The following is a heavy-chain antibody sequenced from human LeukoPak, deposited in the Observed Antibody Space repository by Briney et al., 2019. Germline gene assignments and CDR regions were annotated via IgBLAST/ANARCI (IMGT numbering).Heavy chain of an antibody. CDR1: GGSFCAYY. CDR2: INHGGST. Sequence: KPSETLSLTSAVYGGSFCAYYWTWIRQPPGKGLEWIGEINHGGSTNYDPSLKNRVTISIDTAKNQFSLKMSSVTAADTAVYFCARYFDYGGNSRVFQHWGQGTLVTVSS. J-gene: IGHJ1*01. D-gene: IGHD4-23*01. V-gene: IGHV4-34*01. CDR3: ARYFDYGGNSRVFQH.